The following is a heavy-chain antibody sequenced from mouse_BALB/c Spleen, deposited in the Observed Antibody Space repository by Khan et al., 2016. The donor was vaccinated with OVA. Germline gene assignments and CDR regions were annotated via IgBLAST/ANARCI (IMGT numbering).Heavy chain of an antibody. CDR3: AREEAWYHVDH. V-gene: IGHV1S132*01. Sequence: QVQLKQSGAELVRPGASVKLSCKTSGYIFTSYWIHWVKQRSGQGLEWIARIYPGTDNSYYNEKFKDKATLTADKSSSTAYMQLSSLNSEDSDVYFCAREEAWYHVDHWGQGTTLTVSS. CDR1: GYIFTSYW. D-gene: IGHD1-1*02. J-gene: IGHJ2*01. CDR2: IYPGTDNS.